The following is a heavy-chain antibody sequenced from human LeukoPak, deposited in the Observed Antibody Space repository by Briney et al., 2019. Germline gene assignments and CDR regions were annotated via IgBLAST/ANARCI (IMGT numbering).Heavy chain of an antibody. CDR2: IRYDGSNQ. CDR1: GFTFGSYG. J-gene: IGHJ4*02. D-gene: IGHD2-15*01. CDR3: AKDRVAHCSGGTCSVDY. V-gene: IGHV3-30*02. Sequence: PGGSLRLSCAASGFTFGSYGIHWVRQAPGKGLEWVAFIRYDGSNQYYAESVKGRFTISKDNSKNTLYLQVSSLRADDTAVCYCAKDRVAHCSGGTCSVDYWGQGTLVTVSS.